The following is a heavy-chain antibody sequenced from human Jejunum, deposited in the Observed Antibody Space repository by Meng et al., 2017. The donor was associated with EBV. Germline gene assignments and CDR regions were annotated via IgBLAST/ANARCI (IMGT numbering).Heavy chain of an antibody. J-gene: IGHJ4*02. CDR1: GHSVTNSG. V-gene: IGHV6-1*01. CDR3: GMGGAATGFEY. CDR2: TYYDYKSYY. Sequence: QLQQAGPVLIKPGQSLSLSCATSGHSVTNSGWNWVRQAPSRGVEWLWRTYYDYKSYYDDSTSLQSRMVINQDKYKKHFNLQLNTVTHEDTAVYSCGMGGAATGFEYWGQGSLVTVSS. D-gene: IGHD6-13*01.